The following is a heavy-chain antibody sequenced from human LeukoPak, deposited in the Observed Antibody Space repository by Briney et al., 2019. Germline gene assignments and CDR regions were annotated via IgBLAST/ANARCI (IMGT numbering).Heavy chain of an antibody. Sequence: SETLSLTCTVSGGSISSYYWTWIRQPPGKGLEWIGYISYSGSTNSNPSLKSRVTISVDMSKNQFSLKLSSVTAADTAVYYCARHYYSSGSYYSRSYYYGMDVWGQGTSVTVSS. V-gene: IGHV4-59*08. J-gene: IGHJ6*02. D-gene: IGHD3-10*01. CDR2: ISYSGST. CDR3: ARHYYSSGSYYSRSYYYGMDV. CDR1: GGSISSYY.